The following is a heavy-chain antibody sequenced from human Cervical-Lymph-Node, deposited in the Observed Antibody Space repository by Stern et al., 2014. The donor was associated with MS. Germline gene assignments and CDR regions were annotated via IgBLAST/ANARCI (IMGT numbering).Heavy chain of an antibody. CDR3: ALSSETCDRWYSLGYDL. CDR1: GGTFSKFP. D-gene: IGHD6-13*01. V-gene: IGHV1-69*01. J-gene: IGHJ5*02. Sequence: QLVQSGAEVTKPWSSVKVSCKASGGTFSKFPSSWVRQAPGQGLEWMGGIFPVFGTPTYAQAFRGRVTITADVSTSTVYMELSSLRSDDTAVYYCALSSETCDRWYSLGYDLWGQGTLVTVSS. CDR2: IFPVFGTP.